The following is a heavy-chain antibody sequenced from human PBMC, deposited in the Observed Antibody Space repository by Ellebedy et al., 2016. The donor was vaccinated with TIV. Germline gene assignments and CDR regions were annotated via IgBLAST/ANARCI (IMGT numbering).Heavy chain of an antibody. J-gene: IGHJ3*02. CDR1: GFTFASYT. CDR2: IWYDGSNK. CDR3: ARNYYGSGSSRGAFDI. D-gene: IGHD3-10*01. V-gene: IGHV3-33*08. Sequence: LTCAASGFTFASYTMNWVRQAPGKGLEWVAVIWYDGSNKYYADSVKGRFTISRDNSKNTLYLQMNSLRAEDTAVYYCARNYYGSGSSRGAFDIWGQGTMVTVSS.